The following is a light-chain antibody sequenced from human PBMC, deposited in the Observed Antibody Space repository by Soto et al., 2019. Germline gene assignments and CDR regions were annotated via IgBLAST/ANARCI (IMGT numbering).Light chain of an antibody. Sequence: IHTTQTPSTLSAYVGARVTITCRASQSISSYLNWYQQKPGKAPKLLIYAASSLQSGVPSRFSGSGSGTDFTLTISSLQPEDFATYYCQQSYSTPHTFGQGTRLEIK. CDR3: QQSYSTPHT. CDR2: AAS. J-gene: IGKJ5*01. CDR1: QSISSY. V-gene: IGKV1-39*01.